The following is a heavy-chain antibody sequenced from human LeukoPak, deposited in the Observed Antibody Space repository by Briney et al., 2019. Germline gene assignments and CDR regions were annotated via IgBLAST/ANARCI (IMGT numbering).Heavy chain of an antibody. D-gene: IGHD6-13*01. Sequence: GGSLRLSCVASGFTFSSYWMSWVRQAPGKGLEWVANINLDGTEKYYIDSVKGRFTISRDNAKNSLYLQMSSLRAEDTALYYCAREVAVGIGAYNYWGQGTLVTVSS. V-gene: IGHV3-7*01. J-gene: IGHJ4*02. CDR2: INLDGTEK. CDR1: GFTFSSYW. CDR3: AREVAVGIGAYNY.